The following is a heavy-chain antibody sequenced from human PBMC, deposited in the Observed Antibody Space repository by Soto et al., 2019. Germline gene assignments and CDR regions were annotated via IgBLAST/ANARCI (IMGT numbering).Heavy chain of an antibody. CDR3: ARHSSGYGQVMDV. CDR1: GFSIHISIYY. Sequence: TETLSLTCTIPGFSIHISIYYWGWIRQRPGKGLEWIGSIYYSGSTYYNPSLKSRVTISVDTSKNQFSLKLSSVTAADTAVYYCARHSSGYGQVMDVWGKGATVT. V-gene: IGHV4-39*01. J-gene: IGHJ6*03. CDR2: IYYSGST. D-gene: IGHD5-12*01.